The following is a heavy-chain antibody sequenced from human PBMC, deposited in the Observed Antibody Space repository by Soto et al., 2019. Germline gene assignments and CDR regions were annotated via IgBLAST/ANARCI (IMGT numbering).Heavy chain of an antibody. CDR3: ARIWAFWSGYGINWFDP. V-gene: IGHV4-34*01. J-gene: IGHJ5*02. Sequence: SETLSLTCAVYGGSFSGYCWSWIRQPPGKGLEWIGEINHSGSTNYNPSLKSRVTISVDTSKNQFSLKLSSVTAADTAVYYCARIWAFWSGYGINWFDPWGQGTQVTVSS. CDR2: INHSGST. CDR1: GGSFSGYC. D-gene: IGHD3-3*01.